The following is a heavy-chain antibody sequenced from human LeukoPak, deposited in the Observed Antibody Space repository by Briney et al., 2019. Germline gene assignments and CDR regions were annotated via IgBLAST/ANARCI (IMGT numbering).Heavy chain of an antibody. D-gene: IGHD5-12*01. CDR3: ARDVKWLDAFDI. Sequence: PGRSLRLSCAASGFTFRWYAMHWVRQAPGKGLEWVAIISDDGGNKEYTDSVKGRFTISRDNSKNTLYLQMSSLRTEDTAVYFCARDVKWLDAFDIWGQGTMLTVSS. CDR2: ISDDGGNK. V-gene: IGHV3-30-3*01. J-gene: IGHJ3*02. CDR1: GFTFRWYA.